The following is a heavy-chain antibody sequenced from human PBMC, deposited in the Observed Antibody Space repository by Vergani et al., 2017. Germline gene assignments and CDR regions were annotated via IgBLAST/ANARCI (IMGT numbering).Heavy chain of an antibody. CDR3: ARHKDKALEYYMDV. CDR1: GYTFTSYD. Sequence: QVQLVQSGAEVKKPGASVKVSCKASGYTFTSYDINWVRQATGQGLEWMGWMNPNSGNTGYAQKFQGRVTMTRNTSISTAYMELSSLRSEDTAVYYCARHKDKALEYYMDVWGKGTTVTVSS. J-gene: IGHJ6*03. CDR2: MNPNSGNT. D-gene: IGHD5-18*01. V-gene: IGHV1-8*01.